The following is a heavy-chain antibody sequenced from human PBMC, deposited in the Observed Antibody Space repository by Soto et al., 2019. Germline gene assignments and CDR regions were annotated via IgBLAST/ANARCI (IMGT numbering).Heavy chain of an antibody. D-gene: IGHD6-13*01. CDR2: IYHSGST. CDR3: ARGERQQQRDY. Sequence: QVQLQEPGPGLVKPSGTLFLTCAVSGDSISSSKWWSWVRQPPGKGLEWIGEIYHSGSTNYNPSLKSRVIISVDKSKNQFSLKLSSVTDADTAVYYCARGERQQQRDYWGQGTLVTVSS. V-gene: IGHV4-4*02. J-gene: IGHJ4*02. CDR1: GDSISSSKW.